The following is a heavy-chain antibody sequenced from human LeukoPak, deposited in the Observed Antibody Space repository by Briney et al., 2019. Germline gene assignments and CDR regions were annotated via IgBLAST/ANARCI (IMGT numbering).Heavy chain of an antibody. CDR1: GYTFSSYG. CDR2: ISGYKANT. Sequence: ASVKVSCKASGYTFSSYGISWVRQAPGQGLEWMGWISGYKANTKYAQKLQGRVTMTTDTSTSTVLMELRSLRADDTAVYYCARDPYDFLTGRYSGSGGDYWGQGTLVTVSS. V-gene: IGHV1-18*01. D-gene: IGHD3-9*01. J-gene: IGHJ4*02. CDR3: ARDPYDFLTGRYSGSGGDY.